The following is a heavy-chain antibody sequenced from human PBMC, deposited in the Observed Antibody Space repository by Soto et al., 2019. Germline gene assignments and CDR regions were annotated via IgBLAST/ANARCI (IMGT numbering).Heavy chain of an antibody. V-gene: IGHV4-4*02. CDR2: IYHSGST. J-gene: IGHJ3*02. CDR3: ARGVAYDIFQEVCAYVI. Sequence: QVQLQESGPGLVKPSGTLSLTCAVSGGSISSSNWWRWVRQPPGKGLEWIGEIYHSGSTNYNPSLKSRVTTSVDRVQNRFSLRLTCVTSALTAGCFCARGVAYDIFQEVCAYVIWGQGGMVTVSS. D-gene: IGHD3-9*01. CDR1: GGSISSSNW.